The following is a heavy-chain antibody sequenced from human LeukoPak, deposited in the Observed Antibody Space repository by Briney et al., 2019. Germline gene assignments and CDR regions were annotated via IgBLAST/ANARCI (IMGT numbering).Heavy chain of an antibody. D-gene: IGHD3-3*01. CDR3: AKIRFLEWLLTPRDYGMDV. CDR1: GFTFSSYS. Sequence: PGGSLRLSCAASGFTFSSYSMNWVRQAPGKGLEWVSYISSNSSTIYYADSVKGRFTISRDNAKNSLYLQMNSLRDEDTAVYYCAKIRFLEWLLTPRDYGMDVWGQGTTVTVSS. J-gene: IGHJ6*02. V-gene: IGHV3-48*02. CDR2: ISSNSSTI.